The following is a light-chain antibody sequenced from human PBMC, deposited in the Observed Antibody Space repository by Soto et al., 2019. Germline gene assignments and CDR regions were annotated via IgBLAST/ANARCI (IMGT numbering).Light chain of an antibody. Sequence: EVVLTQSPATLSVSPGERATLSCRASQNVYSNLAWYQQKPGQASRLLIYGASTRATGVAARFSGSGSGTEFTLTISSLQSEDFAVYYCQQYNDWPPWTFGQGTKVEIK. CDR1: QNVYSN. J-gene: IGKJ1*01. CDR2: GAS. V-gene: IGKV3-15*01. CDR3: QQYNDWPPWT.